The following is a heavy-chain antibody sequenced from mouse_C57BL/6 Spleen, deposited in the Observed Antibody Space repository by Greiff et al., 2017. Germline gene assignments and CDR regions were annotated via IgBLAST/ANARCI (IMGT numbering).Heavy chain of an antibody. D-gene: IGHD1-1*01. J-gene: IGHJ2*01. Sequence: DVMLVESGGGLVKPGGSLKLSCAASGFTFSDYGMHWVRQAPEQGLEWVAYISSGSSTIYYADTVKGRFTLPRDNAKNTLFLQMTSLRSEDTAMYYCARRYGSSYVGYFDYWGQGTTLPVSS. CDR1: GFTFSDYG. CDR3: ARRYGSSYVGYFDY. V-gene: IGHV5-17*01. CDR2: ISSGSSTI.